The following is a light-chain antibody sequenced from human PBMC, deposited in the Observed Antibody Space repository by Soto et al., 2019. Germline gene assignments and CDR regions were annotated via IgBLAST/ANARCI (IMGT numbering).Light chain of an antibody. CDR3: AAWDDSLHGYV. J-gene: IGLJ1*01. Sequence: QSVLTQPPSASGTPGQRVTISCSGSSSNIGSNTVNWYQQLPGAAPKLLIYSNNDRPSGVPDRFSGSKSGTSASLAISGLQSEDEADYYCAAWDDSLHGYVFGTGTKLTVL. CDR1: SSNIGSNT. V-gene: IGLV1-44*01. CDR2: SNN.